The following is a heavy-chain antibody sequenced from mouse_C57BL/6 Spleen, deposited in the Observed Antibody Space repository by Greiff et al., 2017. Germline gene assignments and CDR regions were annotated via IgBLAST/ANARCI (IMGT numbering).Heavy chain of an antibody. CDR1: GYAFSSSW. CDR2: IYPGDGDT. CDR3: ARNGYTWFAY. V-gene: IGHV1-82*01. D-gene: IGHD2-2*01. J-gene: IGHJ3*01. Sequence: VKLMESGPELVKPGASVKISCKASGYAFSSSWMNWVQQSPGKGLEWIGRIYPGDGDTNYNGKFKGKATLTADKSSSTAYMQLSSLTSEDSAVYFCARNGYTWFAYWGQGTLVTVSA.